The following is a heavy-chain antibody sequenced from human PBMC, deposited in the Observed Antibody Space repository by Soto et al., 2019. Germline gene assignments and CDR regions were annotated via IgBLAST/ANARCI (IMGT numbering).Heavy chain of an antibody. CDR3: ARDLTVSGPGSYYYGMDV. CDR2: IIPIFGTA. Sequence: QVQLVQSGAEVKKPGSSVKVSCKASGGTFSSYAISWVRQAPGQGLEWIGGIIPIFGTANYAQKFQGRVTITADESTSTAYMELSSLRSEDTAVYYCARDLTVSGPGSYYYGMDVWGQGTTVTVSS. J-gene: IGHJ6*02. CDR1: GGTFSSYA. V-gene: IGHV1-69*12. D-gene: IGHD3-10*01.